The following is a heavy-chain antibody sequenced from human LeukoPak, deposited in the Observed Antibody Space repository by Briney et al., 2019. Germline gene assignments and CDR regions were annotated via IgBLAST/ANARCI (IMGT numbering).Heavy chain of an antibody. CDR3: LRKTGTLVSGDF. Sequence: GGSLRLSCAASGFTVSSNYMSWVRQAPGKGPECVSLIYSGGGTYYADSVKGRFTISSDKSKNTLYLQMNSLRVEDTAVYYCLRKTGTLVSGDFWGQGTLVSVSS. J-gene: IGHJ4*02. V-gene: IGHV3-53*01. CDR1: GFTVSSNY. CDR2: IYSGGGT. D-gene: IGHD3-10*01.